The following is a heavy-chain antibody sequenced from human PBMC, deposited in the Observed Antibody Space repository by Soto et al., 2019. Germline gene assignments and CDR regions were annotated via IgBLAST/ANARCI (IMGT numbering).Heavy chain of an antibody. CDR3: ARDRLMATAGTARHYFGLDV. CDR2: IYYSGNT. Sequence: PSETLSLTCTVSGGSFRSGGYYWSWVRQNPRRGLEWIGNIYYSGNTYYNPSLKSRLTISVDTSKNQFSLNLSSVTAADTAVYYCARDRLMATAGTARHYFGLDVWGQGTTVTVSS. J-gene: IGHJ6*02. V-gene: IGHV4-31*03. D-gene: IGHD5-18*01. CDR1: GGSFRSGGYY.